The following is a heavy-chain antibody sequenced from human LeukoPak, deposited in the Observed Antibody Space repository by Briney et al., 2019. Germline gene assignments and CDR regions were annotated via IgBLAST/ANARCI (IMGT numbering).Heavy chain of an antibody. D-gene: IGHD1-26*01. CDR2: ISNSGSTI. V-gene: IGHV3-48*03. CDR3: ARRERHLEWELLRDDYFDY. Sequence: GGPLTLSCTASGFTFSSYEMNCVRQAPGKGLEWVSYISNSGSTIYYADSVKGRFTISRDNAKNSLYLQMNSLRAEDTAVYYCARRERHLEWELLRDDYFDYWGQGTLVTVSS. J-gene: IGHJ4*02. CDR1: GFTFSSYE.